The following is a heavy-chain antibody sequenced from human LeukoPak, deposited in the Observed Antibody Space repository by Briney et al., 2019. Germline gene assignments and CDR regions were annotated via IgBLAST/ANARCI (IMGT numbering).Heavy chain of an antibody. CDR1: GFTFSNYA. J-gene: IGHJ4*02. D-gene: IGHD6-19*01. Sequence: GSLRLSCAASGFTFSNYAMSWVRQAPGKGLEWVSSISGSGDSTYYADSVKGRFTISRDTSKNTLYLQINSLRAEDTAVYYCAKVSSGWSDPFDYWGQGTLVTVSS. V-gene: IGHV3-23*01. CDR2: ISGSGDST. CDR3: AKVSSGWSDPFDY.